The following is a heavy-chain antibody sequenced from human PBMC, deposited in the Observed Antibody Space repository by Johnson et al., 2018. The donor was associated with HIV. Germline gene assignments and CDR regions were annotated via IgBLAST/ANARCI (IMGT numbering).Heavy chain of an antibody. CDR3: ARGVRDSSGYPFAFDI. CDR1: GFTFSSYG. CDR2: IWYDGSNK. J-gene: IGHJ3*02. D-gene: IGHD3-22*01. Sequence: QVQLVESGGGVVQPGRSLRLSCAASGFTFSSYGMHWVRQAPGKGLEWVAVIWYDGSNKYYADSVKGRFTISRDNSKKTLYLQMNSLRAEDTALYYCARGVRDSSGYPFAFDIWGQGTMVSVSS. V-gene: IGHV3-33*01.